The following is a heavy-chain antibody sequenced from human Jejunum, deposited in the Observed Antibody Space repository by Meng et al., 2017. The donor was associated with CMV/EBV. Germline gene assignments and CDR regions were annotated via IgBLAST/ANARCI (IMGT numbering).Heavy chain of an antibody. D-gene: IGHD6-25*01. J-gene: IGHJ4*02. CDR2: IYSRGST. CDR1: GDSISPYC. Sequence: CTVSGDSISPYCWSWLRQPPGKGLEWIGYIYSRGSTNYNPSLKSRLTISVDTSKNQFSLRLTPVTAADAAVYYCARGGYNRPSDYWGQGALVTVSS. CDR3: ARGGYNRPSDY. V-gene: IGHV4-59*01.